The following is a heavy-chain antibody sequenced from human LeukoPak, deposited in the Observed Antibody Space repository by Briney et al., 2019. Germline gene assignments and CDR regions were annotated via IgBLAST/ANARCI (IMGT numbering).Heavy chain of an antibody. D-gene: IGHD3-10*02. Sequence: GGSLRLSCVVSGFSISDSYMTWIRQTPGKGLEWLAYISGSGSDIYFADSVKGRSTISRDNAKNSLYLQMNSLRAEDTAVYYCAELGITMIGGVWGKGTTVTISS. CDR3: AELGITMIGGV. CDR1: GFSISDSY. J-gene: IGHJ6*04. V-gene: IGHV3-11*04. CDR2: ISGSGSDI.